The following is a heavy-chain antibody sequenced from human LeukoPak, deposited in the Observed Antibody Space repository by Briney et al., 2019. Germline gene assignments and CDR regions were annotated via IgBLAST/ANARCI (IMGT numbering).Heavy chain of an antibody. CDR2: IYYSGST. V-gene: IGHV4-39*07. CDR3: ARGGYYYDSSGYYSFDY. D-gene: IGHD3-22*01. J-gene: IGHJ4*02. Sequence: SETLSLTCTVSGGSISSSSYYWGWIRQPPGKGLEWIGSIYYSGSTYYNPSLKSRVTISVDTSKNQFSLKLSSVTAADTAVYYCARGGYYYDSSGYYSFDYWGQGTLVTVSS. CDR1: GGSISSSSYY.